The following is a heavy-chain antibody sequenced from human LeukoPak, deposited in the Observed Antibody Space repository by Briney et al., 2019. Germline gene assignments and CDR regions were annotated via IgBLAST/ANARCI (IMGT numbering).Heavy chain of an antibody. CDR1: GGSISSYY. Sequence: SETLSLTCTVSGGSISSYYWSWIRQPPGKGLEWIGYIYYSGSTNYNPSLKSRVTISVDTSKNQFSLNLSSVTAADTAVYYCARLRFTDYYSYGMDVWGQGTPVTVSS. V-gene: IGHV4-59*08. CDR2: IYYSGST. J-gene: IGHJ6*02. D-gene: IGHD3-10*01. CDR3: ARLRFTDYYSYGMDV.